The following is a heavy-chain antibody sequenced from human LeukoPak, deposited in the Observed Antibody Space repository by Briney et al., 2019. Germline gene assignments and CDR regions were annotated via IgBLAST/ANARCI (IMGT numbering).Heavy chain of an antibody. CDR2: IYYSGST. V-gene: IGHV4-59*01. D-gene: IGHD6-19*01. CDR3: ARDEYGYSSGWPQYNWFDP. Sequence: PSETLSLTCTVSGGSISSYYWSWIRQPPGKGLEWIGYIYYSGSTNYNPSLKSRVTISVDTSKNQFSLKLSSVTAADTAVYYCARDEYGYSSGWPQYNWFDPWGQGTLVTVSS. J-gene: IGHJ5*02. CDR1: GGSISSYY.